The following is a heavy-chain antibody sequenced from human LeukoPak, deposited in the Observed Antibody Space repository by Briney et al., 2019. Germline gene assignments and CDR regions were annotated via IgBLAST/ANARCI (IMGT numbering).Heavy chain of an antibody. V-gene: IGHV1-18*01. D-gene: IGHD6-6*01. CDR2: FNPENGNT. J-gene: IGHJ3*02. CDR1: GYSFVGYG. CDR3: ARDRVAARRVEAFDI. Sequence: ASVKVSCKASGYSFVGYGITWVRQAPGQGLEWMGWFNPENGNTNYAQKVQGRVTVTADTSTSTSYMELRSLRSDDTAVYYCARDRVAARRVEAFDIWGQGTMVTVSS.